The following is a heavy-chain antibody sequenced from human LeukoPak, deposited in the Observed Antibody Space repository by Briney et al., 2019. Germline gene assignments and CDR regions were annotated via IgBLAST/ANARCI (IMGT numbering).Heavy chain of an antibody. CDR1: GGSISSSNW. CDR3: ARRSSYSYFQH. V-gene: IGHV4-4*02. D-gene: IGHD3-3*01. J-gene: IGHJ1*01. Sequence: PSETLSLTCAVSGGSISSSNWWSWVRQPPGKGLEWIGEINHSGSTNYNPSLKSRVIISVDTSKNQFSLKLSSVTAADSAVYYCARRSSYSYFQHWGQGTLVTVSS. CDR2: INHSGST.